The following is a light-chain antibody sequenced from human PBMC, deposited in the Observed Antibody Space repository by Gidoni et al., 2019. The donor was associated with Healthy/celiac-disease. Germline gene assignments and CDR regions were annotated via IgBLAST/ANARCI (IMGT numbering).Light chain of an antibody. CDR3: CSYAGSSTFV. Sequence: QSALTQPASVSGSPGQSITISCTGTSSAVGSYNLVSWYQQHPGKAPKLMIYEVNKRPSGVSNRFSGSKSGNTASLTISGLQAEDEADYYCCSYAGSSTFVFGGGTKLTVL. CDR2: EVN. J-gene: IGLJ2*01. CDR1: SSAVGSYNL. V-gene: IGLV2-23*02.